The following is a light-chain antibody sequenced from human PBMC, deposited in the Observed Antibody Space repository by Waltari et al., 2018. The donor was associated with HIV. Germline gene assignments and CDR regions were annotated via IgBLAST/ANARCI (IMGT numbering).Light chain of an antibody. J-gene: IGKJ1*01. CDR3: QQYNNWPT. CDR1: QSVLYSSNNKNY. V-gene: IGKV4-1*01. Sequence: DIVMTQSPDSLAVSLGERATINCKSSQSVLYSSNNKNYLAWYQQKPGQPPKLLIDWASTRESGVPDRFSGRGSGTEFTLTISSLQSEDFAVYYCQQYNNWPTFGQGTKVEIK. CDR2: WAS.